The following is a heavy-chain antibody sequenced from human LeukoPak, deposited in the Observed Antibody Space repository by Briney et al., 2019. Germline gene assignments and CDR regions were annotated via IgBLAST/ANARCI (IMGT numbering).Heavy chain of an antibody. D-gene: IGHD1-1*01. CDR2: ISYDGSDK. J-gene: IGHJ1*01. Sequence: GGSLRLSCVASGLTFSNAWMSWVRQAPGKGLEWVAIISYDGSDKYYGDSVKGRFTISRDNSKNTLFLQMNSLRAEDTAVYYCAKYIAPNEGSALQHWGQGALVTVSS. V-gene: IGHV3-30*18. CDR1: GLTFSNAW. CDR3: AKYIAPNEGSALQH.